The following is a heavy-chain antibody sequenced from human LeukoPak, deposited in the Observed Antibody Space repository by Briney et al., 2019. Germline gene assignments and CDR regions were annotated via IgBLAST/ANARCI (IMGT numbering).Heavy chain of an antibody. CDR3: ARSLTVTTLNWFDP. D-gene: IGHD4-17*01. CDR1: GGSVSSGSYY. CDR2: IYYSGST. J-gene: IGHJ5*02. V-gene: IGHV4-61*01. Sequence: PSETLSLTCTVSGGSVSSGSYYWSWIRQPTGKGLEWIGYIYYSGSTNYNPSLKSRVTISVDTSKNQFSLKLSSVTAADTAVYYCARSLTVTTLNWFDPWGQGTLVTVSS.